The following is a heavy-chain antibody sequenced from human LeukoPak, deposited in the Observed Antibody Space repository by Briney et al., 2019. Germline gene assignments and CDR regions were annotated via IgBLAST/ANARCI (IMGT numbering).Heavy chain of an antibody. CDR1: GYSLTSYW. V-gene: IGHV5-51*01. Sequence: GESLKISCKGSGYSLTSYWIGWVRQMPGKGLEWMGIIYPGDSDTRYTPSFQGQVTISADKSISTAYLQWSSLKASDTAMYYCARHLGDPEWLLFLLPNWFDPWGQGTLVTVPS. D-gene: IGHD3-3*01. CDR3: ARHLGDPEWLLFLLPNWFDP. J-gene: IGHJ5*02. CDR2: IYPGDSDT.